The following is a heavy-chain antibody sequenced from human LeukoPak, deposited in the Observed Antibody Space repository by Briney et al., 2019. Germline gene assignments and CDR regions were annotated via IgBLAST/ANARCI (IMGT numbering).Heavy chain of an antibody. CDR1: GGSISSGGYY. CDR2: IYYSAST. Sequence: PAETLSLTCTVSGGSISSGGYYWSWLRQHPGKGLEWIGYIYYSASTYDHPSLKSRVTITVDTSKIQFSLKLSSVAAADTAVYYWARDDFCSGYPHWGQGTLVTVSS. V-gene: IGHV4-31*03. J-gene: IGHJ4*02. D-gene: IGHD3-3*01. CDR3: ARDDFCSGYPH.